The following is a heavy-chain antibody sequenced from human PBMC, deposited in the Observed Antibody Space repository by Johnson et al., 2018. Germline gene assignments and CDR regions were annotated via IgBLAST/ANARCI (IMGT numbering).Heavy chain of an antibody. J-gene: IGHJ3*02. V-gene: IGHV3-33*01. Sequence: QVQLVQSGGGVVQPGRSLRLSCAASGFTFSSYGMHWVRQAPGKGLEWVAIIWYDGSNKYYADSGKGRFTISRDNSKNTLYLQMNSLRAEETAVYYWARDPAVGGGDAFDIWGQGTMVTVSS. CDR1: GFTFSSYG. CDR3: ARDPAVGGGDAFDI. D-gene: IGHD6-19*01. CDR2: IWYDGSNK.